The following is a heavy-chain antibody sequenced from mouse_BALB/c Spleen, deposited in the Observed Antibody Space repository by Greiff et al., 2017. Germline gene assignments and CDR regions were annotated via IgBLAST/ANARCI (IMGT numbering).Heavy chain of an antibody. J-gene: IGHJ4*01. CDR1: GFTFSSYA. D-gene: IGHD2-4*01. CDR2: ISSGGST. CDR3: AREITGGFYAMDY. V-gene: IGHV5-6-5*01. Sequence: EVHLVESGGGLVKPGGSLKLSCAASGFTFSSYAMSWVRQTPEKRLEWVASISSGGSTYYPDSVKGRFTISRDNARNILYLQMSSLRSEDTAMYYCAREITGGFYAMDYWGEGTSVTVSS.